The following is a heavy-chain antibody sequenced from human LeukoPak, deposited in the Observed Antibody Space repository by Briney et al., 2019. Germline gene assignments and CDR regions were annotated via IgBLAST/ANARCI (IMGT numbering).Heavy chain of an antibody. D-gene: IGHD2-15*01. CDR2: IYSSGST. CDR3: ARVVVADFDY. J-gene: IGHJ4*02. Sequence: SETLSLTCTVSGGSISSISYYWGWIRQPPGKGLDWIGSIYSSGSTYYNPSLKSRVTISVDTSKNQFSLNLRSVTAADTAVYYCARVVVADFDYWGQGTPVTVSS. V-gene: IGHV4-39*01. CDR1: GGSISSISYY.